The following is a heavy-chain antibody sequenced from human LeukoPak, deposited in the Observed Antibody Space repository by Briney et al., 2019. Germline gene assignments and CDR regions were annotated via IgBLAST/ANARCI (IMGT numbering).Heavy chain of an antibody. J-gene: IGHJ4*02. CDR3: ARRAGAYSHPYDY. Sequence: SETLSLTCTVSGGSISTYYWSWLRQPPGKGLEWIGYVYYSWSTNYNPSLKSRVTISADTSKNQFSLRLTAVTAADTAVYYCARRAGAYSHPYDYWGQGTLVTVSS. D-gene: IGHD4/OR15-4a*01. V-gene: IGHV4-59*01. CDR2: VYYSWST. CDR1: GGSISTYY.